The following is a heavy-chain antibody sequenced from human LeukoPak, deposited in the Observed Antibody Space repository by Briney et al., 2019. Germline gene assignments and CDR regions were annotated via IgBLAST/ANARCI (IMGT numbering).Heavy chain of an antibody. J-gene: IGHJ4*02. V-gene: IGHV4-39*07. D-gene: IGHD1-26*01. CDR1: GGSISSSNYY. CDR2: MYHSGRT. CDR3: ARVLVGATFPTSDY. Sequence: SETLSLTCIVSGGSISSSNYYWGWIRQSPGKGLEWIGTMYHSGRTYYNPSLKSRVTISVDTSKNQFSLKLSSVTAADTAVYYCARVLVGATFPTSDYWGQGSLVTVSS.